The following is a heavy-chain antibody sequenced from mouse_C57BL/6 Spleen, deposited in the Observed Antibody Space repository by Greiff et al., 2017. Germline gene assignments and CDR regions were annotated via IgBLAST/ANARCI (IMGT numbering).Heavy chain of an antibody. CDR3: ARYYGKGEYYFDY. J-gene: IGHJ2*01. V-gene: IGHV7-3*01. CDR1: GFTFTDYY. Sequence: EVMLVESGGGLVQPGGSLSLSCAASGFTFTDYYMSWVRQPPGKALEWLGFIRNKANGYTTEYSASVKGRFTISRDNSQSILYLQMNALRAEDSATYYCARYYGKGEYYFDYWGQGTTLTVSS. CDR2: IRNKANGYTT. D-gene: IGHD1-1*01.